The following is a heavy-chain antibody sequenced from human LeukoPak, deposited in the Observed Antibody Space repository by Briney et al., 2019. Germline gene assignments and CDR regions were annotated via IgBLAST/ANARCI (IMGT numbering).Heavy chain of an antibody. CDR3: ARGFGDYYDSSGYYLFDY. D-gene: IGHD3-22*01. CDR2: INTDGSST. CDR1: GFTFSSYL. J-gene: IGHJ4*02. Sequence: GGSLRLSCAASGFTFSSYLMHWVRQAPGKGLVWVSRINTDGSSTSYADSVKGRFTISRDNAKNTLYLQMNSLRAEDTAVYYCARGFGDYYDSSGYYLFDYWGQGTLVTVSS. V-gene: IGHV3-74*01.